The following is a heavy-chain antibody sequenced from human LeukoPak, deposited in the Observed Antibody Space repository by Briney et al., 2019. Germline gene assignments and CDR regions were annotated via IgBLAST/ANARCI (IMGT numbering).Heavy chain of an antibody. V-gene: IGHV4-39*02. CDR3: ARDDPNKYYFDY. CDR1: GGSISSSSYY. J-gene: IGHJ4*02. Sequence: SETLSLTCTVSGGSISSSSYYWGWIRQPPGKGLEWIGKIYYSGSTYYNSSFKSRVTISVDTSKNQFSLKLSSVTAADTAVYYCARDDPNKYYFDYWGQGTLVTVSS. CDR2: IYYSGST. D-gene: IGHD2/OR15-2a*01.